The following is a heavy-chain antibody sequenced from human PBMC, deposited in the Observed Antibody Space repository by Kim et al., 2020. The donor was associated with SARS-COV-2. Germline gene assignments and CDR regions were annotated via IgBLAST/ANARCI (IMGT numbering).Heavy chain of an antibody. J-gene: IGHJ3*02. CDR3: AKDLVGATYDAFDI. V-gene: IGHV3-23*01. Sequence: GGSLRLSCTASGFTFSSYAMSWVRQAPGKGLEWVSAISGSTYYADSVKGRFTISRDNSKNTLYLQMNSLRAEDTAVSYCAKDLVGATYDAFDIWGQGTMVTVSS. CDR2: ISGST. CDR1: GFTFSSYA. D-gene: IGHD1-26*01.